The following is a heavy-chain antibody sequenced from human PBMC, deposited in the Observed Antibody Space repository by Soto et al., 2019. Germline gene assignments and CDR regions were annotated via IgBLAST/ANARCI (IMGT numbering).Heavy chain of an antibody. J-gene: IGHJ4*02. CDR1: GGSISSYY. V-gene: IGHV4-59*01. CDR3: ARGVRFLELLNENYFDY. D-gene: IGHD3-3*01. Sequence: PSETLSLTCTVSGGSISSYYWSWIRQPPGKGLEWIGYIYYSGSTNYNPSLKSRVTISVDTSKNQFSLKLSSVTAADTAVYYCARGVRFLELLNENYFDYWGQGTLVTVSS. CDR2: IYYSGST.